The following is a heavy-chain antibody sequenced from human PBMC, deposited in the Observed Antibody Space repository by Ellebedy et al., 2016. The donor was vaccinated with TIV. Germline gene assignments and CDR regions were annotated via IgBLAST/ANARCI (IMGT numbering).Heavy chain of an antibody. D-gene: IGHD2-2*01. Sequence: ASVKVACXASGYTFTGYYMHWVRQAPGQGLEWMGWINPNSGGTNYAQKFQGWVTMTRDTSISTAYMELSRMRSDDTAVYYCASTVVVPGEAYGMDVWGQGTTVTVSS. CDR1: GYTFTGYY. CDR3: ASTVVVPGEAYGMDV. CDR2: INPNSGGT. J-gene: IGHJ6*02. V-gene: IGHV1-2*04.